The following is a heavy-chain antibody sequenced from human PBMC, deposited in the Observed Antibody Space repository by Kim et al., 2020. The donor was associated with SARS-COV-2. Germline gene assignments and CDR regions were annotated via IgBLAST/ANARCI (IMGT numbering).Heavy chain of an antibody. CDR2: IYHSGST. CDR3: AREVKDYDILTGYGAFDI. J-gene: IGHJ3*02. D-gene: IGHD3-9*01. Sequence: SETLSLTCAVSGGSISSSNWWSWVRQPPGKGLEWIGEIYHSGSTNYNPSLKSRDTISVDKSKNQFSLKLSSVTASDTAVYYCAREVKDYDILTGYGAFDIWGQGTMVTVSS. CDR1: GGSISSSNW. V-gene: IGHV4-4*02.